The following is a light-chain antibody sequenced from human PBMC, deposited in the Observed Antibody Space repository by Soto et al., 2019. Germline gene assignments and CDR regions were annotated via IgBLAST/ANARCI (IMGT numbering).Light chain of an antibody. J-gene: IGKJ1*01. CDR3: LQRSNWPWT. CDR2: DAS. Sequence: EIVLTQSPATLSLSPGERATLSCRASQSVSSYLAWYQQKPGQAPRLLIYDASSRATGIPARFSGSGSGTDFTLTIRSLEPEDFAVYYCLQRSNWPWTFGQGTKVEIK. CDR1: QSVSSY. V-gene: IGKV3-11*01.